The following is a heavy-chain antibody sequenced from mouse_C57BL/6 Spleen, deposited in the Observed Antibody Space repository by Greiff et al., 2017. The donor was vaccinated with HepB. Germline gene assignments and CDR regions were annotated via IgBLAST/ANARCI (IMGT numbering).Heavy chain of an antibody. D-gene: IGHD2-3*01. V-gene: IGHV1-81*01. J-gene: IGHJ2*01. CDR1: GYTFTSYG. CDR3: ARERDGYLIFYY. CDR2: IYPRSGNT. Sequence: QVQLQQSGAELARPGASVKLSCKASGYTFTSYGISWVKQRTGQGLEWIGEIYPRSGNTYYNEKFKGKATLTADKSSSTAYMELRSLTSEDSAVYFCARERDGYLIFYYWGQGTTLTVSS.